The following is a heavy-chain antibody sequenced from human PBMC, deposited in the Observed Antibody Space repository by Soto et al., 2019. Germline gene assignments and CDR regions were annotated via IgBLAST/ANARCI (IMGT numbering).Heavy chain of an antibody. CDR1: GDAISSDY. D-gene: IGHD1-26*01. Sequence: QVQLQESGPGLVKPSETLSLTCTVSGDAISSDYWTWIRQPPGKGLEWIGNIYYSGSTDYTPSLQSRVSTSVDTSRSQLSLSLTSVTAADTALYYCARIRIVNGHWDFDPWGQGALVTVSS. J-gene: IGHJ5*02. V-gene: IGHV4-59*01. CDR2: IYYSGST. CDR3: ARIRIVNGHWDFDP.